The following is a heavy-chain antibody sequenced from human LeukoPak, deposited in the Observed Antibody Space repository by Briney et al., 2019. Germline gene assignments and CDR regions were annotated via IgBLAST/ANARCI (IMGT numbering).Heavy chain of an antibody. J-gene: IGHJ4*02. CDR3: ARAGANYYDSSGYPDY. D-gene: IGHD3-22*01. CDR1: GFTFSSYW. V-gene: IGHV3-7*03. CDR2: IKQDGSEK. Sequence: PGGSLRLSCAASGFTFSSYWMSWVRQAPGKGLEWVANIKQDGSEKYYVDSVKGRFTISRDNAKNSLYLQMNSLRAEDTAVYYCARAGANYYDSSGYPDYWGQGTLVTVSS.